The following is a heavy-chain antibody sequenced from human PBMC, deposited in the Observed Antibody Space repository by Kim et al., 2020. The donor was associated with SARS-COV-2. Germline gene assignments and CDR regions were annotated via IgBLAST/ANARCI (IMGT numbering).Heavy chain of an antibody. V-gene: IGHV4-31*03. J-gene: IGHJ4*02. CDR1: GGSISSGGYY. CDR2: IYYSGST. D-gene: IGHD5-12*01. CDR3: ARDSTRDGYNLFTY. Sequence: SETLSLTCTVSGGSISSGGYYWSWIRQHPGKGLEWIGYIYYSGSTYYNPSLKSRVTISVDTSKNQFSLKLSSVTAADTAVYYCARDSTRDGYNLFTYWGQGTLVTVSS.